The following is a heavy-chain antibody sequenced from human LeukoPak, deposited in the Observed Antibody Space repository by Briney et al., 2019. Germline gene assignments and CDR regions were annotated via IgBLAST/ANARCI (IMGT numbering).Heavy chain of an antibody. CDR3: AKDHIAVAGTVGY. D-gene: IGHD6-19*01. J-gene: IGHJ4*02. V-gene: IGHV3-23*01. Sequence: GGSLRLSCAASGFTFNNYYMSWVRQAPGKGLEWVSAISGSGGSTYYADSVKGRFTISRDNSKNTLYLQMNSLRAEDTAVYYCAKDHIAVAGTVGYWGQGTLVTVSS. CDR1: GFTFNNYY. CDR2: ISGSGGST.